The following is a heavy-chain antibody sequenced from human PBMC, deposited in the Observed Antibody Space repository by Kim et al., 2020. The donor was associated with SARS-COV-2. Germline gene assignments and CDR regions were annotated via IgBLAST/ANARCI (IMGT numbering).Heavy chain of an antibody. J-gene: IGHJ4*02. Sequence: ASVKVSCKASGYTFTGYYMHWVRQAPGQGLEWMGWINPNSGGTNYAQKFQGRVTMTRDTSISTAYMELSRLRSADTAVYYCARGVGSGWYFHYFDYLGQGTLVTVSS. CDR1: GYTFTGYY. CDR3: ARGVGSGWYFHYFDY. V-gene: IGHV1-2*02. CDR2: INPNSGGT. D-gene: IGHD6-19*01.